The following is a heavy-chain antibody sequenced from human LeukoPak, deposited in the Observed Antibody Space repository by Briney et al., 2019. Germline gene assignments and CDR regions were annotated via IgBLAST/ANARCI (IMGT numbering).Heavy chain of an antibody. CDR3: ARERMSIAAAGTQYDAFDI. J-gene: IGHJ3*02. CDR1: GYTFTGYY. D-gene: IGHD6-13*01. V-gene: IGHV1-2*04. Sequence: ASVKVSCKASGYTFTGYYMHWVRQAPGQGLEWMGWINPNSGGTNYAQKFQGWVTMTRDTSISTAYMKLSRLRSDDTAMYYCARERMSIAAAGTQYDAFDIWGQGTMVTVSS. CDR2: INPNSGGT.